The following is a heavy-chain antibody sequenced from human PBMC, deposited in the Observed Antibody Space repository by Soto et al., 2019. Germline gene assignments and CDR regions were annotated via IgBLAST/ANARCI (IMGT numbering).Heavy chain of an antibody. J-gene: IGHJ4*02. D-gene: IGHD3-3*01. V-gene: IGHV3-21*01. CDR1: GFTFSSYS. CDR2: ISSSSSYI. Sequence: GGSLRLSCAASGFTFSSYSMNWVRQAPGKGLEWVSSISSSSSYIYYADSVKGRFTISRDNAKNSLYLQMNSLRAEDTAVHYCARDSDDFWSGYPVSWGQGTLVTVSS. CDR3: ARDSDDFWSGYPVS.